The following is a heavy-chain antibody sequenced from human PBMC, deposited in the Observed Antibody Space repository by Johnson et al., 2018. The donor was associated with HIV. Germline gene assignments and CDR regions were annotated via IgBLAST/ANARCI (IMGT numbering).Heavy chain of an antibody. D-gene: IGHD1-26*01. CDR3: ASGLGIVGATRSAFDI. V-gene: IGHV3-30*04. CDR2: ISYDGSNK. J-gene: IGHJ3*02. Sequence: VQLVESGGGVVQPGRSLRLSCAASGFTFSSYAMHWVRQAPGKGLEWVAVISYDGSNKYYADSVKGRFTISRDNSKNTLYLQMNSLRAEDTAVYYCASGLGIVGATRSAFDIWGQGTMVTVSS. CDR1: GFTFSSYA.